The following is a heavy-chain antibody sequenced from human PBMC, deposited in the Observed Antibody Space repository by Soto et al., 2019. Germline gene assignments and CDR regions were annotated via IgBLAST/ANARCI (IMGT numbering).Heavy chain of an antibody. V-gene: IGHV3-30*18. CDR2: ISYDGSNK. CDR1: GFTFSNYD. D-gene: IGHD2-15*01. CDR3: AKLVASDGASPDVH. Sequence: GGSLRLSCAVSGFTFSNYDIHWVRQAPGKGLEWVAGISYDGSNKYYADSVKGRFTISRDNSKNTLFLKMNSLRSEDTAVYYCAKLVASDGASPDVHWGLGTLVTVSS. J-gene: IGHJ4*02.